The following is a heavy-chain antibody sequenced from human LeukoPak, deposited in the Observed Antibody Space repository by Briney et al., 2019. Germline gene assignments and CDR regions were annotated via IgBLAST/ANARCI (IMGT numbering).Heavy chain of an antibody. J-gene: IGHJ3*02. V-gene: IGHV1-2*02. CDR2: INPNSGGT. Sequence: ASVKVSCKASGYTFTSYYMHWMRQAPGQGLEWMGWINPNSGGTNYAQKFQGRVTMTRDTSISTAYMELSRLRYDDTAVYYCARDLAVFDAFDIWGQGTMVTVSS. CDR1: GYTFTSYY. D-gene: IGHD2-8*02. CDR3: ARDLAVFDAFDI.